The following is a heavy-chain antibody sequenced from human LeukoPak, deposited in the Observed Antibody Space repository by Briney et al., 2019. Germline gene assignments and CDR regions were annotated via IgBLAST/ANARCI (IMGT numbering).Heavy chain of an antibody. CDR3: ASPPSCDSYYYYGMDV. CDR1: GGTFSSYA. Sequence: GASVKVSCKASGGTFSSYAISWVRQAPGQGLEWMGGIIPIFGTANYAQKFQGRVTITADKSTSTAYMELSSLRSEDTAVYYCASPPSCDSYYYYGMDVWGQGTTVTVSS. CDR2: IIPIFGTA. J-gene: IGHJ6*02. V-gene: IGHV1-69*06. D-gene: IGHD7-27*01.